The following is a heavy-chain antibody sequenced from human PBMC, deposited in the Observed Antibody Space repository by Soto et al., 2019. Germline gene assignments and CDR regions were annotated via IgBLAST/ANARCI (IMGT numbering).Heavy chain of an antibody. D-gene: IGHD3-16*01. V-gene: IGHV1-69*02. CDR2: IIPILGIA. CDR3: ARAKTYYDYIWGSFDY. CDR1: GGTFSSYT. Sequence: QVQLVQSGAEVKKPGSSVKVSCKASGGTFSSYTISWVRQAPGQGLEWMGRIIPILGIANYAQKFQGRVTITADKSTRTAYMELSRLRSEDKAVYYCARAKTYYDYIWGSFDYWGQGNLVTVSS. J-gene: IGHJ4*02.